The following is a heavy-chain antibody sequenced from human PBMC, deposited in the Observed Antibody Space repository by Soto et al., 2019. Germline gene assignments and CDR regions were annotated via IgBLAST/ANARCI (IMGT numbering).Heavy chain of an antibody. CDR2: IYYSGST. Sequence: QVQLQESGPGLVKPSQTLSLTCTVSGGSISSGGYYWSWIRQHPGKGLEWIGYIYYSGSTYYNPSLKGRVTISVDTSKTQVRLKLSSVTAADTAVYYCARESVFWVRGVTLSPYYYYGMDVWGQGTTVTVSS. CDR1: GGSISSGGYY. J-gene: IGHJ6*02. V-gene: IGHV4-31*03. CDR3: ARESVFWVRGVTLSPYYYYGMDV. D-gene: IGHD3-10*01.